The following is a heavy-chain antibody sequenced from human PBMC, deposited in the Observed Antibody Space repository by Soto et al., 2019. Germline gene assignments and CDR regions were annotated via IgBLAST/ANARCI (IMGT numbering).Heavy chain of an antibody. CDR1: GFTFSSFN. Sequence: EVQLVESGGGLVRPGGSLRLSCAASGFTFSSFNMNWVRQAPGKGLEWVSSISSTSSYIYYADSVRGRFTISRDNAKNSLHLQMNGLRAENTAVYYCARELGRDAAFGYWGQGTLLTVSS. CDR3: ARELGRDAAFGY. J-gene: IGHJ4*02. V-gene: IGHV3-21*01. CDR2: ISSTSSYI. D-gene: IGHD6-25*01.